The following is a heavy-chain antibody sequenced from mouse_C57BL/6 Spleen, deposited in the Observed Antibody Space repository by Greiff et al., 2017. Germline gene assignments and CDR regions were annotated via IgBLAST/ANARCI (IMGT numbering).Heavy chain of an antibody. V-gene: IGHV5-6*01. D-gene: IGHD3-2*02. CDR1: GFTFSSYG. Sequence: EVMLVESGGDLVKPGGSLKLSCAASGFTFSSYGMSWVRQTPDKRLEWVATISSGGSYTYYPDSVKGRFTISRDNAKNTLYLQMSSLKSEDTAMYYCARTAQGYFDYWGQGTTRTVSS. CDR2: ISSGGSYT. CDR3: ARTAQGYFDY. J-gene: IGHJ2*01.